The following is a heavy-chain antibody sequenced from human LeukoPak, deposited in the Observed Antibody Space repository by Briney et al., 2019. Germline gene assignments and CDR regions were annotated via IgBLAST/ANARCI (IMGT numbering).Heavy chain of an antibody. CDR2: IKQDGSEK. J-gene: IGHJ4*02. CDR1: GFTFSGYW. Sequence: PGGSLRLSCAASGFTFSGYWMSWFRQAPGKGLEWVANIKQDGSEKYYVDSVKGRFTISRDNAKNSLYLHMNSLRAEDTAVYYCARGDYGDYVSGVDYWGQGTLVTVSS. V-gene: IGHV3-7*04. CDR3: ARGDYGDYVSGVDY. D-gene: IGHD4-17*01.